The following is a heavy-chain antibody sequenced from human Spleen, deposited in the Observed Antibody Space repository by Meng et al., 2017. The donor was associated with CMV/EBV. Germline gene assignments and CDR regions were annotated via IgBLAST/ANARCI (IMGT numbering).Heavy chain of an antibody. CDR1: FSSYA. J-gene: IGHJ4*02. Sequence: FSSYAISWVRQAPGQGLEWMGGIIPIFGTANYAQKFQGRVTITTDESTSTAYMELSSLRSEDTAVYYCARGDYYYDSSGYYYAFDYWGQGTLVTVSS. V-gene: IGHV1-69*05. CDR3: ARGDYYYDSSGYYYAFDY. D-gene: IGHD3-22*01. CDR2: IIPIFGTA.